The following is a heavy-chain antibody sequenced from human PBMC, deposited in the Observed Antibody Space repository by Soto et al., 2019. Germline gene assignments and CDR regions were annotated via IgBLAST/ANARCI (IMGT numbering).Heavy chain of an antibody. CDR1: GYTFTSYA. V-gene: IGHV1-3*01. Sequence: ASVKVSCKASGYTFTSYAMHWVRKAPGQRLEWMGWINAGNGNTKYSQKFQGRVTITRDTSASTAYMELSSLRSEDTAVYYCARDVLVKVVPAAIPRDPYYYYYGMDVWGQGTTVTVSS. CDR3: ARDVLVKVVPAAIPRDPYYYYYGMDV. CDR2: INAGNGNT. D-gene: IGHD2-2*02. J-gene: IGHJ6*02.